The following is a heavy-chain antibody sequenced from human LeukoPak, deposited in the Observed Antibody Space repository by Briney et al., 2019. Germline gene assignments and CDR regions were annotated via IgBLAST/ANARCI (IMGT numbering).Heavy chain of an antibody. D-gene: IGHD3-10*01. CDR1: GFTFSSYG. CDR2: ISYDGSNK. Sequence: PGRSLRLSCAASGFTFSSYGMHWVRQAPGKGLEWVAVISYDGSNKYYADSVKGRFTISRDNSKNTLYLQMNSLRAEDTALYYCARNYGSGSYSLNWFDPWGQGTLVTVSS. CDR3: ARNYGSGSYSLNWFDP. V-gene: IGHV3-30*03. J-gene: IGHJ5*02.